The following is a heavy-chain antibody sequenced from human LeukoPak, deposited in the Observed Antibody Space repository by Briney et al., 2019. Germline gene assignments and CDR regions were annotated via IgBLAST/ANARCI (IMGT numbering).Heavy chain of an antibody. V-gene: IGHV4-4*07. Sequence: SETLSLTCTVSGGSISSCYWSWIRQPAGKGLEWIGRIYTSGSTNYNPSLKSRVTMSVDTSKNQFSLKLSSVTAADTAVYYCARFYTWERTFEYWGQGTLVTVSS. J-gene: IGHJ4*02. D-gene: IGHD1-1*01. CDR3: ARFYTWERTFEY. CDR2: IYTSGST. CDR1: GGSISSCY.